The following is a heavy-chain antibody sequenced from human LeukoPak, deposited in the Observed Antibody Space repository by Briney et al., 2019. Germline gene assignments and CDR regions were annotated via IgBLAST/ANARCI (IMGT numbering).Heavy chain of an antibody. J-gene: IGHJ4*02. Sequence: ASVKVSCKASGYTFTSYGISWVRQAPGQGLEWMGWISAYNGNTNYAQKLQGRVTMTTDTSTSTAYMELRSLRSDDTAVYYCARYTSVTFGGVGTDFDYWGQGTLVTVSS. CDR2: ISAYNGNT. V-gene: IGHV1-18*01. CDR1: GYTFTSYG. D-gene: IGHD3-16*01. CDR3: ARYTSVTFGGVGTDFDY.